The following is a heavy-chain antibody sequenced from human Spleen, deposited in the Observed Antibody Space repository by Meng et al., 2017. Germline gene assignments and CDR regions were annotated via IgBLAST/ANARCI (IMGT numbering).Heavy chain of an antibody. Sequence: SETLSLTCTVSGGSISTTTDYWGWIRQPPGTGLEWIGNILYSGSAYYNPSLKSRVTISVDKSKNQFSLKLSSVTAADTAVYYCARLYSGSYFVDYWGQGTLVTVSS. CDR1: GGSISTTTDY. V-gene: IGHV4-39*07. CDR2: ILYSGSA. CDR3: ARLYSGSYFVDY. D-gene: IGHD1-26*01. J-gene: IGHJ4*02.